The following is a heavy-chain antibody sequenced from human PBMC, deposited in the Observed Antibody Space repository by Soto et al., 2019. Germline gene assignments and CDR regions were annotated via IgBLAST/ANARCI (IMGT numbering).Heavy chain of an antibody. J-gene: IGHJ6*02. Sequence: SETLSLTCTVSGGSISSGGYYWGWIRQPPGKGLEWIGSIDHSGSTYYNPSLKSRVTISVDTSKNQFSLKLSSVTAADTAVYYCARDWAKYYDFWSGTYGMDVWGQGTTVTVSS. CDR2: IDHSGST. CDR3: ARDWAKYYDFWSGTYGMDV. CDR1: GGSISSGGYY. V-gene: IGHV4-39*07. D-gene: IGHD3-3*01.